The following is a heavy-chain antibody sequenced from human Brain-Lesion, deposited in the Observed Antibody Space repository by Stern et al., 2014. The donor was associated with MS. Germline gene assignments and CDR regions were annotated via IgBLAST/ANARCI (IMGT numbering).Heavy chain of an antibody. Sequence: QVQLQESGPGLVKPSETLSLTCTVSGGSISSSTYYWARIRQPPGKGLEWIGNIYYSGFTYYNPSLKSRVTISVDMSKNQFSLKLSSVTAADTAIYYCARHDSVPRPSQLYSARDRGPGYFDYWGQGTLVTVSS. J-gene: IGHJ4*02. CDR3: ARHDSVPRPSQLYSARDRGPGYFDY. CDR1: GGSISSSTYY. D-gene: IGHD1-26*01. CDR2: IYYSGFT. V-gene: IGHV4-39*01.